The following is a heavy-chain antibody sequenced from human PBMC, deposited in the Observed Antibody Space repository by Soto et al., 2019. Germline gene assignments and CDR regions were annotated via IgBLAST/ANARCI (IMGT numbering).Heavy chain of an antibody. CDR2: IIPMFGTT. CDR1: GGTFSNYA. V-gene: IGHV1-69*01. J-gene: IGHJ4*02. D-gene: IGHD2-15*01. Sequence: QVQLVQSGAVVKKPGSSVKVSCKASGGTFSNYAISWVRQAPGQGLEWRGQIIPMFGTTNYAQKLQGRVTITADESTSTAYMELSSLRSEDTAVYYCARLGYCSGRNCYWGQGTLVTVSS. CDR3: ARLGYCSGRNCY.